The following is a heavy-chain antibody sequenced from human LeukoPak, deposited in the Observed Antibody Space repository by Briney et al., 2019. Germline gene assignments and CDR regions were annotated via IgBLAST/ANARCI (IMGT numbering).Heavy chain of an antibody. CDR3: ARKPTPRYCSSTSCFDDAFDI. CDR1: GFTFSDYY. CDR2: ISGSGSST. V-gene: IGHV3-11*04. Sequence: GGSLRLSCAASGFTFSDYYMSWIRQAPGKGLEWVSGISGSGSSTYYADSVKGRFTISRDNAKNSLYLQMNSLRAEDTAVYFCARKPTPRYCSSTSCFDDAFDIWGQGTMVTVSS. J-gene: IGHJ3*02. D-gene: IGHD2-2*01.